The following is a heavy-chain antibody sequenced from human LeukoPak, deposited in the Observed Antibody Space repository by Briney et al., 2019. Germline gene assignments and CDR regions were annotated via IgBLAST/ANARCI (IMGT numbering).Heavy chain of an antibody. Sequence: RSSETLSLTCTVSGGSISSGSYYWSWIRQPAGKGLEWIGRIYTSGSTNYNPSLKSRVTISVDTSKNQFSLKLSSVTAADTAVYYCARDRYCSSTSCPEDYYYYYMDVWGKGTTVTVSS. D-gene: IGHD2-2*01. V-gene: IGHV4-61*02. CDR3: ARDRYCSSTSCPEDYYYYYMDV. CDR2: IYTSGST. CDR1: GGSISSGSYY. J-gene: IGHJ6*03.